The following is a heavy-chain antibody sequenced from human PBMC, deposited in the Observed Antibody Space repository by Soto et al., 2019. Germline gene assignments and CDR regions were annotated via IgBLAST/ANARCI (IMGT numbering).Heavy chain of an antibody. CDR2: IYHGGTT. V-gene: IGHV4-38-2*02. CDR3: ARVHVMVVAGSTFDY. Sequence: LSLTCTVSGYSIRSGSYWAWIRQPPGKGPEWIASIYHGGTTFYNPSLKSRITISVDTSNNQFSLKLTSVTAADTAVYYCARVHVMVVAGSTFDYWGHGTLVTVSS. J-gene: IGHJ4*01. CDR1: GYSIRSGSY. D-gene: IGHD6-19*01.